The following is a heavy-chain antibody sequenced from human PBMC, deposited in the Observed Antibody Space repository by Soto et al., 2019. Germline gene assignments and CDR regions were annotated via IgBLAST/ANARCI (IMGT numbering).Heavy chain of an antibody. Sequence: SETLSLTCTVSGGSISSYYWSWIRQPPGKGLEWIGYIYYSGSTNYNPSLKGRVTISVDTSKNQFSRKLSSVTAADTAVYYCARHPTGRAAANFDYWGQGTLVTVSS. V-gene: IGHV4-59*08. CDR1: GGSISSYY. D-gene: IGHD6-13*01. J-gene: IGHJ4*02. CDR3: ARHPTGRAAANFDY. CDR2: IYYSGST.